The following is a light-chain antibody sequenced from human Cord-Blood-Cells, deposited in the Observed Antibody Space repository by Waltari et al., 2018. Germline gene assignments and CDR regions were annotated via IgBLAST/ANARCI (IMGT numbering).Light chain of an antibody. Sequence: EIVLTQSPATLSLSPGERATLSCRASQSVISYLAWYQQKTGQAPRLLIHDASNKATGIPARCSGSRSGTDFTLTISSLEPEDSAVYYCQQRSNWPPITFGQGTRLEIK. CDR2: DAS. J-gene: IGKJ5*01. CDR1: QSVISY. V-gene: IGKV3-11*01. CDR3: QQRSNWPPIT.